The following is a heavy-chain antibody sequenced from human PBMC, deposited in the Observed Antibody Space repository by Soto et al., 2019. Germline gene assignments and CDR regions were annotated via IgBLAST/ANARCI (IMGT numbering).Heavy chain of an antibody. CDR2: IYYSGST. Sequence: SETLSLTCTVSGGSISSYYWSWIRQPPGKGLEWIGYIYYSGSTNYNPSLKSRVTISVDTSKNQFSLKLSSVTAADTAVYYCARDKTYDSSGYYNWFDPWGQGTLVTVSS. J-gene: IGHJ5*02. V-gene: IGHV4-59*01. CDR3: ARDKTYDSSGYYNWFDP. CDR1: GGSISSYY. D-gene: IGHD3-22*01.